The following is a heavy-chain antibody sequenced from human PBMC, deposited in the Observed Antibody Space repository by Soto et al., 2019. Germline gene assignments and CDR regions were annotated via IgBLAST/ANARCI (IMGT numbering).Heavy chain of an antibody. CDR1: GGSISSGDYY. Sequence: SETLSLTCTVSGGSISSGDYYWGWIRQPPGKGLEWIGYIYHSGSTYYNPSLKRRVTISVDTSKNQFSLKLSSVTAADTAVYYCARKRPDGARLDPWGQGTLVTVSS. D-gene: IGHD6-6*01. V-gene: IGHV4-30-4*01. J-gene: IGHJ5*02. CDR2: IYHSGST. CDR3: ARKRPDGARLDP.